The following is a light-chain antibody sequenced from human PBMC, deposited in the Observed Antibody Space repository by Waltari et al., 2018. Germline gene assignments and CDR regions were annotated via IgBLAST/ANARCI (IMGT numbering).Light chain of an antibody. Sequence: LSCRASQSVGSDLAWYQQTPGQAPRVLIYDASNRAPGIPARFSGSGSGTDLTLTISSLEPEDFAVYYCQQRSNWPLTFGGGTKVEIK. CDR2: DAS. CDR3: QQRSNWPLT. V-gene: IGKV3-11*01. CDR1: QSVGSD. J-gene: IGKJ4*01.